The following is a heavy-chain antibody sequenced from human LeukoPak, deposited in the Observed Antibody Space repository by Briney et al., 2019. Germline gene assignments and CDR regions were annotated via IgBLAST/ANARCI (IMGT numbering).Heavy chain of an antibody. Sequence: GGSLRLSCAASTFTFSNYAMSWVRQAPGKGLEWVSVIYSGGTTYYADSVKGRFTISRDNSKNTLYLQMNSLGAEDTAVYYCASGGTGGDSFDIWGQGTMVTVSS. D-gene: IGHD2-15*01. CDR3: ASGGTGGDSFDI. V-gene: IGHV3-53*01. CDR2: IYSGGTT. CDR1: TFTFSNYA. J-gene: IGHJ3*02.